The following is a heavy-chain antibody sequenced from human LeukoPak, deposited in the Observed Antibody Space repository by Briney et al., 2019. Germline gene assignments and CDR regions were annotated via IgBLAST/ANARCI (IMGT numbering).Heavy chain of an antibody. J-gene: IGHJ4*02. V-gene: IGHV1-2*02. D-gene: IGHD3-16*01. CDR1: GYTFTGYY. CDR3: ATQRGSYLWGTDFDY. CDR2: INPNSGDT. Sequence: ASVKVSCKASGYTFTGYYMHWVRQAPGQGLEWMGWINPNSGDTKYAQKFQGRVTMTRDTSISTAYMELSRLRSDDTAVYYCATQRGSYLWGTDFDYWGQGTLVAVSS.